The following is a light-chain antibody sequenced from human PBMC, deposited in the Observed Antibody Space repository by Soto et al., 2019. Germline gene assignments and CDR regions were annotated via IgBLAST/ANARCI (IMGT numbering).Light chain of an antibody. V-gene: IGLV3-21*02. Sequence: SSELTQPPSVSVAPGQTARITCGGNNIGSKSVHGYQQKPGQAPVLVVYDDSDRPSGIPERFSGSNSGNTATLTISRVEAGDEADYYCQVWDSSSDHVVFGGGTKVTVL. J-gene: IGLJ2*01. CDR2: DDS. CDR3: QVWDSSSDHVV. CDR1: NIGSKS.